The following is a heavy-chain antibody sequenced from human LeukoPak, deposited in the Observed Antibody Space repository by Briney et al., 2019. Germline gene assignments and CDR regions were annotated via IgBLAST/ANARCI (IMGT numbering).Heavy chain of an antibody. J-gene: IGHJ4*02. CDR3: ARSSTGSYFDY. CDR2: MYYSGST. Sequence: KTSETLSLTCTVSGGSMSRYYWSRNRQPPGKGLEWIGYMYYSGSTKYNPSLKSRVTISVDTSKNQFFLKLSSVTAADTAVYYCARSSTGSYFDYWGQGTLVTVSS. D-gene: IGHD3-3*02. V-gene: IGHV4-59*01. CDR1: GGSMSRYY.